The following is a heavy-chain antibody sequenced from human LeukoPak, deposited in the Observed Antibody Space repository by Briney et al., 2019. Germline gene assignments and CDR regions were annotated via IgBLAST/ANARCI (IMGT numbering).Heavy chain of an antibody. Sequence: SETLSFTCTVSGGSISSYYWSWIRQPPGKGLEWIGYIYYSGSTNYNPSLKSRVTISVDTSKNQFSLKLSSVTAADTAVYYCARYYSSRYAFDIWGQGTMVTVSS. V-gene: IGHV4-59*08. D-gene: IGHD6-19*01. CDR3: ARYYSSRYAFDI. J-gene: IGHJ3*02. CDR2: IYYSGST. CDR1: GGSISSYY.